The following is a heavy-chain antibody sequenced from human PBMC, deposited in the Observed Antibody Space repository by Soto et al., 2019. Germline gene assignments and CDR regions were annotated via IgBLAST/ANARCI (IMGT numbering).Heavy chain of an antibody. CDR3: ARDGHCSSTSCYYYYYYGMDV. D-gene: IGHD2-2*01. Sequence: QVQLVQSGAEVKKPGASVKVSCKASGYTFTSYGISWVRQAPGQGLEWMGWISAYNGNTNYAQKLQGRVTMTTDTSTSTAYMELRSLSSDDTAVYYCARDGHCSSTSCYYYYYYGMDVWGQGTTVTVSS. CDR1: GYTFTSYG. J-gene: IGHJ6*02. V-gene: IGHV1-18*01. CDR2: ISAYNGNT.